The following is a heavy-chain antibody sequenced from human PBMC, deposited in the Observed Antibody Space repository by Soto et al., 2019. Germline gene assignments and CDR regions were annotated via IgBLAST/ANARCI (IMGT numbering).Heavy chain of an antibody. V-gene: IGHV3-21*01. CDR1: GFTFRIFT. CDR3: TRDASRDSSARGWFDP. D-gene: IGHD6-13*01. Sequence: VGSLRLSCAASGFTFRIFTMNLVRHAPGKGLEWVSTISSNSAYIYYTDALRGRFTISRDNAKNSLHLQMNSLRAEGTAVYYCTRDASRDSSARGWFDPWGPGTLVTVSS. CDR2: ISSNSAYI. J-gene: IGHJ5*02.